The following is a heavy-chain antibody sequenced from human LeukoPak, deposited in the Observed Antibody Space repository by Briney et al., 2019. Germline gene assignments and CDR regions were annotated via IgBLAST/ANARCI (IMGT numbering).Heavy chain of an antibody. CDR2: IYYSWNT. Sequence: SETLSLTCTVSGGSISSYYWSWIRQPPGKGLQWIGYIYYSWNTNYNPSLKSRVTLSADTSKNQFSLKLTSVTAADTAVYYCASGHRGAGMTKTTPFDYWGQGTLVTVSS. CDR1: GGSISSYY. D-gene: IGHD1-14*01. CDR3: ASGHRGAGMTKTTPFDY. J-gene: IGHJ4*02. V-gene: IGHV4-59*01.